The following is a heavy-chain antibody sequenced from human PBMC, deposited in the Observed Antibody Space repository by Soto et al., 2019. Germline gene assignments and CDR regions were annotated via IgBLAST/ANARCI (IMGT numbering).Heavy chain of an antibody. D-gene: IGHD6-13*01. V-gene: IGHV1-2*04. CDR1: GYTFTGYY. CDR2: INPNSGGT. CDR3: ARTPVGAAAGFDY. J-gene: IGHJ4*02. Sequence: VASVKVSCKASGYTFTGYYMHWVRQAPGQGLEWMGWINPNSGGTNYAQKFQGWVTMTRDTSISTAYMELSRLRSDDTAVYYCARTPVGAAAGFDYWGQGTLVTVSS.